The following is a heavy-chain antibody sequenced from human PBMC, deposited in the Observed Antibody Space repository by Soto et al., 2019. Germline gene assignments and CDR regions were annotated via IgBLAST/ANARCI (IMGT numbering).Heavy chain of an antibody. V-gene: IGHV3-30-3*01. CDR1: GFTFSSYA. CDR2: ISYDGSNK. CDR3: AREWELPKALDY. Sequence: PGGSLRLSCAASGFTFSSYAMHWVRQAPGKGLEWVAVISYDGSNKYYADSVKGRFTISRDNSKNTLYLQMNSLRADDPAVYYCAREWELPKALDYWGQGTLVTVCS. D-gene: IGHD1-26*01. J-gene: IGHJ4*02.